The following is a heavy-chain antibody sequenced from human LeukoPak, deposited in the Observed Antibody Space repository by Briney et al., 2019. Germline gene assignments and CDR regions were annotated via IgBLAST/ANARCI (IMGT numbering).Heavy chain of an antibody. CDR1: GFTVSSNY. J-gene: IGHJ6*02. Sequence: QPGGSLRLSCAASGFTVSSNYMSWVRQAPGKGLEWVSAIYSGGTTNYADSVKGRFTISRDNSKNTVYLQMNSLRAEDTAVYYCARGGYARYYGMDVWGQGATVTVSS. CDR3: ARGGYARYYGMDV. D-gene: IGHD5-18*01. CDR2: IYSGGTT. V-gene: IGHV3-53*01.